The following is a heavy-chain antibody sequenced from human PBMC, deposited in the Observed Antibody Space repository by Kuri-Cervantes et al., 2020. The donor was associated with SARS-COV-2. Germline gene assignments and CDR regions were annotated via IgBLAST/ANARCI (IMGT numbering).Heavy chain of an antibody. CDR3: ARDVLLWFREYKGKFDY. CDR2: ISSSGSTM. V-gene: IGHV3-48*04. J-gene: IGHJ4*02. Sequence: GESLKISCAASGFTFSSYSMNWVRQAPGKGLEWVSYISSSGSTMYYADSVKGRFTISRDNAKNSLYLQMNSLRAEDTAVYYCARDVLLWFREYKGKFDYWGQGTLVTVSS. CDR1: GFTFSSYS. D-gene: IGHD3-10*01.